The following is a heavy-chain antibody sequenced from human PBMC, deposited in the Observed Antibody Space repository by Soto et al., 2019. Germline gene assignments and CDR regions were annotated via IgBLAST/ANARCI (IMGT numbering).Heavy chain of an antibody. D-gene: IGHD5-12*01. V-gene: IGHV1-18*01. CDR1: GYPFTSYG. Sequence: QGQLLQSGDEVKTPGASVRVSCRASGYPFTSYGISWVRQAPGQGLKWVAWISAYNGNRDIAQKFQGRVTMTLETSTGTAHMELGDLTSADTAVYYCARGRIVASIHDAFEIWGQRTNVTVSS. J-gene: IGHJ3*02. CDR3: ARGRIVASIHDAFEI. CDR2: ISAYNGNR.